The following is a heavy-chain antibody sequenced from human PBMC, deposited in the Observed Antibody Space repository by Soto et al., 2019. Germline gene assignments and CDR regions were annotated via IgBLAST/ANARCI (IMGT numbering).Heavy chain of an antibody. CDR1: GGTLRRSDYY. CDR2: IYHTRST. V-gene: IGHV4-30-4*08. Sequence: PQNRSLTRTASGGTLRRSDYYGSRLRQEQRKGLEWIGFIYHTRSTSSSTSLKNRAAISVDTSKNQFSLKLSSVTAADTAVYFCARDPLYDYGDLSYVFDIWGQGPMVT. D-gene: IGHD4-17*01. CDR3: ARDPLYDYGDLSYVFDI. J-gene: IGHJ3*02.